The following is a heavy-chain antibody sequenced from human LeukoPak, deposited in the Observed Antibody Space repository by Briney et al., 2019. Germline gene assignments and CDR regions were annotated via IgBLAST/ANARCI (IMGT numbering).Heavy chain of an antibody. V-gene: IGHV3-11*01. D-gene: IGHD1-26*01. J-gene: IGHJ4*02. Sequence: GGSLRLSCAASGFTFSDYYMTWIRQAPGKGLECFSYISDTGDTTYYADSVKGRFTISRDNSKNTLYLQMDSLRADDTAKYYCAKDSPVATWWGQGTLVTVSS. CDR1: GFTFSDYY. CDR3: AKDSPVATW. CDR2: ISDTGDTT.